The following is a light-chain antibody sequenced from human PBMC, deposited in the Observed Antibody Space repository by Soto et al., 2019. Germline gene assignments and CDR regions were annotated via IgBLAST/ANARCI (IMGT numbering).Light chain of an antibody. J-gene: IGKJ1*01. CDR3: QQYYSTPPWT. Sequence: IVMTPSPDSLAVSLGERATINCKSSQSVLFSSNNKSYLAWYQQKPGQTPKLLIYWAATRESGVPDRFSGSGAGTDFTLTISSLQAEDVAVYYCQQYYSTPPWTFGQGTKVDIK. V-gene: IGKV4-1*01. CDR1: QSVLFSSNNKSY. CDR2: WAA.